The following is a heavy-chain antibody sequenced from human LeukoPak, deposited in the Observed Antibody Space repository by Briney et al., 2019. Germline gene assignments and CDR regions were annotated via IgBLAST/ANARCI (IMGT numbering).Heavy chain of an antibody. CDR2: INDSGRT. CDR3: ASWRLAGKQTRKIGVSGVGATRISNAFDI. Sequence: PSETLSLTCAVYGVSCSGFYWRWIRQPPGKGREWLMGINDSGRTNYHTSLKSRVTTSVEQSKNQFSLKQSPGTAADTAVYYCASWRLAGKQTRKIGVSGVGATRISNAFDIWGQGTMVTVSS. D-gene: IGHD1-26*01. CDR1: GVSCSGFY. J-gene: IGHJ3*02. V-gene: IGHV4-34*01.